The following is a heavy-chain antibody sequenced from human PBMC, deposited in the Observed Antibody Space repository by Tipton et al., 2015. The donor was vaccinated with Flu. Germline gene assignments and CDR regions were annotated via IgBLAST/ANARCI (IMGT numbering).Heavy chain of an antibody. D-gene: IGHD4-17*01. V-gene: IGHV4-59*08. CDR2: IYYSGST. Sequence: TLSLTCTVSGGSISSYYWSWIRQPPGKGLEWIGYIYYSGSTNYNPSLKSRVTISVDTSKNQFSLKLSSVTAADTAVYYCARQSRDYGDYGLDYWGQGTLVTVSS. CDR1: GGSISSYY. J-gene: IGHJ4*02. CDR3: ARQSRDYGDYGLDY.